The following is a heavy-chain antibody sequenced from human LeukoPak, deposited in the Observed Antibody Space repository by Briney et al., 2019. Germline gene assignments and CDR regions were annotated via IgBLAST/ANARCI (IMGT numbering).Heavy chain of an antibody. CDR2: IYSSGST. D-gene: IGHD6-19*01. Sequence: PSETLSLTCTVSGASISSTNYYWGWVRQPPGKGLEWIGTIYSSGSTYYNPSLKSRVTISVDTSKNQFSLKLSSVTAADTAVYYCAKGAGPPWFDSWGQGTLVTVSS. V-gene: IGHV4-39*01. J-gene: IGHJ5*01. CDR3: AKGAGPPWFDS. CDR1: GASISSTNYY.